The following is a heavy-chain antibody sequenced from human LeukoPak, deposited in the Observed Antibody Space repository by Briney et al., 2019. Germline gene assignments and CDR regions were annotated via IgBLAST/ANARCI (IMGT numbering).Heavy chain of an antibody. Sequence: GSLRLSCAASGFTVSNNYMSWVRQAPGKGLEWVSVIYSGGSAYYADSVKGRFTIPRDIAKNTLYLQMNSLRAEDTGVYYCAKDHYWSIDYWGRGTLVTVSS. V-gene: IGHV3-53*01. J-gene: IGHJ4*02. CDR1: GFTVSNNY. CDR3: AKDHYWSIDY. CDR2: IYSGGSA. D-gene: IGHD3-3*01.